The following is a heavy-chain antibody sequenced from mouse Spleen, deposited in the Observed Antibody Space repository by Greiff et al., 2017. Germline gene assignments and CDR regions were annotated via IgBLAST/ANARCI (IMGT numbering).Heavy chain of an antibody. CDR3: ARENDYAWFAY. D-gene: IGHD2-4*01. J-gene: IGHJ3*01. Sequence: QVQLQQSGAELARPGASVKMSCKASGYTFTSYTMHWVKQRPGQGLEWIGYINPSSGYTKYNQKFKDKATLTADKSSSTAYMQLSSLTSEDSAVYYCARENDYAWFAYWGQGTLVTVSA. CDR1: GYTFTSYT. CDR2: INPSSGYT. V-gene: IGHV1-4*01.